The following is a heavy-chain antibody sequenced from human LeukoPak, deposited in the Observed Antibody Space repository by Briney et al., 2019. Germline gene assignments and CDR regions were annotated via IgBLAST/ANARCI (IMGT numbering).Heavy chain of an antibody. D-gene: IGHD3-22*01. CDR2: ISGSGGST. Sequence: GGSLRLSCAASGFTFSSYAMSWVRQAPGKGLEWVSAISGSGGSTYYADSVKGRFTISRDNSKNTLYLQMNSLRAEDTAVYYCAKDSAYYDSSGYLLAFQHWGQGTLVTVSS. J-gene: IGHJ1*01. CDR1: GFTFSSYA. CDR3: AKDSAYYDSSGYLLAFQH. V-gene: IGHV3-23*01.